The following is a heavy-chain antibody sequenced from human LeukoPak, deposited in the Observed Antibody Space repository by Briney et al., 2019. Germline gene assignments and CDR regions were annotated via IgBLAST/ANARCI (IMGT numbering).Heavy chain of an antibody. CDR3: VRGGYDFWSGSPHDY. J-gene: IGHJ4*02. V-gene: IGHV1-3*01. D-gene: IGHD3-3*01. CDR1: GYIFTTFS. CDR2: INAGNGNT. Sequence: ASVKVSCKASGYIFTTFSIHWVRQAPGQRLEWLGWINAGNGNTKYSQKFQDRVTITRDTSASTAYMEVSSLRSEDMAVYYCVRGGYDFWSGSPHDYWGQGTLVTVSS.